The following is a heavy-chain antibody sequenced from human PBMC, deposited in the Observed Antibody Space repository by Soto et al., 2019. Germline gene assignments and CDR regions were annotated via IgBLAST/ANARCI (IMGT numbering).Heavy chain of an antibody. CDR1: GGTFSSYT. J-gene: IGHJ4*02. D-gene: IGHD3-10*01. CDR2: IIPILGIA. V-gene: IGHV1-69*02. CDR3: ARGAVVRGVITDDY. Sequence: QVQLVQSGAEVKKPGSSVKVSCKASGGTFSSYTISWVRQAPGQGLEWMGRIIPILGIANYAQKFQGRVTITADNSTSTAYMELSSLRSEDTAVYYCARGAVVRGVITDDYWGQGTLVTVSS.